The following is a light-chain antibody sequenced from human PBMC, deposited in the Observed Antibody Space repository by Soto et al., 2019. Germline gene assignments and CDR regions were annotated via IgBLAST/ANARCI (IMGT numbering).Light chain of an antibody. CDR1: QTIRNY. J-gene: IGKJ2*01. CDR2: AAS. CDR3: QQYNDWPPMST. V-gene: IGKV3-15*01. Sequence: EIVLTQSPATLSVSPGERATLSCRASQTIRNYLAWYQQKVGQAPRLLLYAASTRATGVPARFSGSGSGTEFTLTISSLQSEDLAVYYCQQYNDWPPMSTFGQGTKLETK.